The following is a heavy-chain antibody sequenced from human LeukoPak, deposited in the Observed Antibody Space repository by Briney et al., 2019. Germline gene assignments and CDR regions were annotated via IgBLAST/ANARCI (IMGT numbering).Heavy chain of an antibody. J-gene: IGHJ3*02. CDR2: INPNSGGT. Sequence: ASVKVSCKASGYTFTGYYMHWVRQAPGQGLEWMGWINPNSGGTNYAQKFQGRVTMTRDTSTSTVYMELSSLRSEDTAVYYCARGIYAFDIWGQGTMVTVSS. CDR1: GYTFTGYY. CDR3: ARGIYAFDI. V-gene: IGHV1-2*02. D-gene: IGHD3-3*01.